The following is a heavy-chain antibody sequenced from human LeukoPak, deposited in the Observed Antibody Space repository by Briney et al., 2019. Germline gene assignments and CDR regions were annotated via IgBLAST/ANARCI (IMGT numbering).Heavy chain of an antibody. CDR1: GGSFSGYY. Sequence: SETLSLTCAVYGGSFSGYYWSWIRQPPGKGLEWTGEINHSGSTNYNPSLKSRVTISVDTSKNQFSLKLSSVTAADTAVYYCARAHPLYYDILTGYYTGLYDYFDYWGQGTLVTVSS. J-gene: IGHJ4*02. CDR2: INHSGST. V-gene: IGHV4-34*01. CDR3: ARAHPLYYDILTGYYTGLYDYFDY. D-gene: IGHD3-9*01.